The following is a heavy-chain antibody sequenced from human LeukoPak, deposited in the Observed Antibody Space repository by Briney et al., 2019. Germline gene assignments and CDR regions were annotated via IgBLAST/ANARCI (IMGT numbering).Heavy chain of an antibody. Sequence: ASETLSLTCAVYGGSFSGYYWSWIRQPPGKGLEWIGEINHSGSTNYNPSLKSRVTISVDTSKNQFSLKLSSVTAADTAVYYCARIPGDYCSSTSCLRNYYMDVWGKGTTVTVSS. J-gene: IGHJ6*03. CDR1: GGSFSGYY. CDR2: INHSGST. CDR3: ARIPGDYCSSTSCLRNYYMDV. V-gene: IGHV4-34*01. D-gene: IGHD2-2*01.